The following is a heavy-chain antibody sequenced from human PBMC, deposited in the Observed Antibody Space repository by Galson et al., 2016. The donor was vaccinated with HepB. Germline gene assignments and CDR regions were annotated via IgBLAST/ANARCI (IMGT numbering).Heavy chain of an antibody. CDR3: AKDGSYSGNLHGYFDY. D-gene: IGHD1-26*01. J-gene: IGHJ4*02. V-gene: IGHV3-48*01. Sequence: SLRLSCAASGFVFSNFGLSWVRQAPGKGLEWVSYISSSFSPIYYADSVQGRFTISRDNAKNSLYLQMNSLSGDDTALYYCAKDGSYSGNLHGYFDYWGQGTLVTVSS. CDR2: ISSSFSPI. CDR1: GFVFSNFG.